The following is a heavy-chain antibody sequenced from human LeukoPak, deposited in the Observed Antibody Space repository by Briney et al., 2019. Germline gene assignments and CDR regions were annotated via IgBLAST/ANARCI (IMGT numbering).Heavy chain of an antibody. CDR2: ISASGGTT. CDR1: GFTFSTYA. J-gene: IGHJ4*02. D-gene: IGHD6-13*01. V-gene: IGHV3-23*01. CDR3: AKDQGSSRTDKYFGY. Sequence: GGSLRLSCAASGFTFSTYAVSWVRQSPGKGLEWVSTISASGGTTYYADSVKGRFTISRDDSRNTLYLQMNSLRADDTAVYYCAKDQGSSRTDKYFGYWGQGTPVTVSS.